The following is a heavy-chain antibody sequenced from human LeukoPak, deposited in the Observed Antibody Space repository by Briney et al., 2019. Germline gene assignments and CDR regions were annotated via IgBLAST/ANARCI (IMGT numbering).Heavy chain of an antibody. V-gene: IGHV7-4-1*02. CDR3: ARVPFVVVGVTGNWFDS. Sequence: ASVKVSCKASGYTFTSYPMNWVRQAPGQGLEWMGWINTNTGNPTYAQGFTGRFVFSLDTSVSTAYLQISRLKAEDTAVYYCARVPFVVVGVTGNWFDSWGQGTLVTVSS. J-gene: IGHJ5*01. D-gene: IGHD1-26*01. CDR2: INTNTGNP. CDR1: GYTFTSYP.